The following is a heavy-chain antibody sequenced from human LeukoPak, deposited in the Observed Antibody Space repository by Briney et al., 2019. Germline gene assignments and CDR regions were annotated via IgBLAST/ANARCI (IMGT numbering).Heavy chain of an antibody. J-gene: IGHJ4*02. CDR2: INHSGST. CDR1: GGSFSGYY. Sequence: SETLSLTCAVYGGSFSGYYWSWIRQPPGKGLEWIGEINHSGSTNYNPSLKSRVTISVDTSKNQFSLKLSSVTAADTAVYYCARRSIVRGYYWGQGTLVTVS. V-gene: IGHV4-34*01. CDR3: ARRSIVRGYY. D-gene: IGHD2/OR15-2a*01.